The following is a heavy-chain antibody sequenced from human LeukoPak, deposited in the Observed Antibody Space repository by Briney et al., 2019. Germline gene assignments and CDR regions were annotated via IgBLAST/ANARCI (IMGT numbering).Heavy chain of an antibody. CDR2: IRDDGNEK. CDR1: GFTFSSYG. J-gene: IGHJ4*02. Sequence: PGGSLRLSCAASGFTFSSYGMHWVRQAPGKGLEWVSFIRDDGNEKYYTDSVKGRFTISRDNSKNTLYLQMNSLRPEDTAVYYWAKNLSTSREGFIDYWGRGSLVTVS. D-gene: IGHD2-2*01. V-gene: IGHV3-30*02. CDR3: AKNLSTSREGFIDY.